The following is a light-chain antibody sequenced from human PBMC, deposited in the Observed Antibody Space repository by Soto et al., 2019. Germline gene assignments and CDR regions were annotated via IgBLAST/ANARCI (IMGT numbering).Light chain of an antibody. CDR3: QQYHSYRA. V-gene: IGKV1-5*01. Sequence: DIKMTQSPSTLSASVGDRVTITCRASQSISTWLAWYQQKPGKAPKLLIFDASSLESGVPSRFSGSGSGTEFTLTISTLQPDDFATYYCQQYHSYRAFGQGTKVEIK. J-gene: IGKJ1*01. CDR1: QSISTW. CDR2: DAS.